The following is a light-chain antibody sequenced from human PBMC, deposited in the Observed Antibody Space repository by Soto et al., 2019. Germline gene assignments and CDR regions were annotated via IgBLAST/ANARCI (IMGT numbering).Light chain of an antibody. CDR1: QGISTW. CDR3: QQYNTYPLT. J-gene: IGKJ4*01. V-gene: IGKV1-5*03. Sequence: DIQMTQSPSTLSASVGDRVTITCRASQGISTWLAWYQQKPGKAPKLLIYKASSLEAGVPSRFSGSGSGTEFNITISSLQPDDFATYYCQQYNTYPLTFGGGTTVEIK. CDR2: KAS.